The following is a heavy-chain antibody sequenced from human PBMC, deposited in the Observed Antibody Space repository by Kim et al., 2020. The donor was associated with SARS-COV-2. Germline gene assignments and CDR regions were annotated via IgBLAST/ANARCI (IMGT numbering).Heavy chain of an antibody. CDR2: IKQDGSEK. CDR3: AREFDYGGNSWFDP. J-gene: IGHJ5*02. V-gene: IGHV3-7*03. Sequence: GGSLRLSCAASGFTFSSYWMSWVRQAPGKGLEWVANIKQDGSEKYYVDSVKGRFTISRDNAKNSLYLQMNSLRAEDTAVYYCAREFDYGGNSWFDPWGQGTLVTVSS. D-gene: IGHD4-17*01. CDR1: GFTFSSYW.